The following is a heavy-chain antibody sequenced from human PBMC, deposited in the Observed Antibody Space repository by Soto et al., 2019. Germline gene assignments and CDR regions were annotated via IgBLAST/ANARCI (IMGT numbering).Heavy chain of an antibody. CDR2: IYYSGST. D-gene: IGHD6-6*01. CDR3: ARPSGIAARWPFDY. J-gene: IGHJ4*02. V-gene: IGHV4-31*03. CDR1: GGSIGSGGYY. Sequence: QVQLQESGPGLVKPSQTLSLTCTVSGGSIGSGGYYWSWIRQHPGKGLEWIGYIYYSGSTYYNPSLKSRVTITVDTSKNQLSLKLSSVTAAYTAVYYCARPSGIAARWPFDYWGQGTLVTVSS.